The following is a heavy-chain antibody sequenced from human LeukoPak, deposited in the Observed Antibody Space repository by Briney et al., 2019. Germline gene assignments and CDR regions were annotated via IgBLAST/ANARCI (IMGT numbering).Heavy chain of an antibody. J-gene: IGHJ4*02. V-gene: IGHV3-7*03. D-gene: IGHD2-2*01. CDR2: IKQDGSEK. CDR1: GFTFSSYW. CDR3: ARLPAYCSSTSCYYDY. Sequence: GGSLRLSCAASGFTFSSYWMSWVRQAPGKGLEWVANIKQDGSEKYYVDSVKGRFTISRDNAKNSLYLQMNSLRAEDTAVYYCARLPAYCSSTSCYYDYWGQGTLVTVSS.